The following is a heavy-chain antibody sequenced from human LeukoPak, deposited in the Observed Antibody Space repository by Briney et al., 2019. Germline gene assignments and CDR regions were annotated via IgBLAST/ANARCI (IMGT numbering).Heavy chain of an antibody. CDR2: ISSSSSYI. Sequence: GGSLRLSCAASGFTFSSYSMNWVRQAPGKGLEWVSSISSSSSYIYYADSVKGRFTISRDNAKNSLYLQMNSLRAEDTAVYYCARDQGAVVVPDHRYYYMDVWGKGTTVTVSS. CDR3: ARDQGAVVVPDHRYYYMDV. D-gene: IGHD2-2*01. CDR1: GFTFSSYS. J-gene: IGHJ6*03. V-gene: IGHV3-21*01.